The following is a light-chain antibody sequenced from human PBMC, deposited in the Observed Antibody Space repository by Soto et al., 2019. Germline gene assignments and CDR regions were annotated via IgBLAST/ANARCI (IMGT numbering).Light chain of an antibody. CDR3: GSYTSSSTLYV. V-gene: IGLV2-14*01. CDR1: SSDVGGSNY. J-gene: IGLJ1*01. CDR2: DVS. Sequence: QSVLTQPASVSGSPGQSIIISCTGTSSDVGGSNYVSWYQQHPGKAPKLMIYDVSNRPSGVSNRFSGSKSGNTASLTISGLQAEDEADYYCGSYTSSSTLYVFGTGTKLTVL.